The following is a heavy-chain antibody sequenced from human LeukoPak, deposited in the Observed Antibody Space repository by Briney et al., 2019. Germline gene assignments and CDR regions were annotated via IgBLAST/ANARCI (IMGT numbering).Heavy chain of an antibody. V-gene: IGHV4-61*05. CDR1: GGSISSSSYY. Sequence: PSETLSLTCTVSGGSISSSSYYWSWIRQPPGKGLEWIGYIYYSGSTNYNPSLKSRVTISVDTSKNQFSLKLSSVTAADTAVYYCARHLYYYDSSGYYNYYYGMDVWGQGTTVTVSS. D-gene: IGHD3-22*01. J-gene: IGHJ6*02. CDR2: IYYSGST. CDR3: ARHLYYYDSSGYYNYYYGMDV.